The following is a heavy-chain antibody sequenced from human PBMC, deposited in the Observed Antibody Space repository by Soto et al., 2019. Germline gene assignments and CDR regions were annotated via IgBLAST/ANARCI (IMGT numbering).Heavy chain of an antibody. CDR3: AGGGVRGVITRTRDYYGMDV. Sequence: HGESLKISCKGSGYSFTSYWIGWVRQMPWKGLEWMGIIYPGDSDTRYSPSFQGQVTISADKSISTAYLQWSSLKASDTAMYYCAGGGVRGVITRTRDYYGMDVWGQGTTVTVSS. V-gene: IGHV5-51*01. J-gene: IGHJ6*02. D-gene: IGHD3-10*01. CDR1: GYSFTSYW. CDR2: IYPGDSDT.